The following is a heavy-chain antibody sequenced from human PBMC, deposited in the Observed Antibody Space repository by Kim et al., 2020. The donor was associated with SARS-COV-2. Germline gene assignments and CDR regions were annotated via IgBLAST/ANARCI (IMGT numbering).Heavy chain of an antibody. D-gene: IGHD4-17*01. J-gene: IGHJ4*02. V-gene: IGHV1-18*01. CDR3: ARDSPLTVTTLDY. Sequence: AQKRQGRVTLTTDPSTSTAYIELRSLRSDDTAVYYCARDSPLTVTTLDYWGQGTLVTVSS.